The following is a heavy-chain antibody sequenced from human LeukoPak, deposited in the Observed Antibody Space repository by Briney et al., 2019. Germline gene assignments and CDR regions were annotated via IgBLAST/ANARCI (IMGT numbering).Heavy chain of an antibody. J-gene: IGHJ6*03. Sequence: AGGSLRLSCAASGFSFSLYEMNGVRQAPGKGLDWLSYISSSGTTIYYADSVKGRFTISRDNAKNSLFLHMNSLRAEDTAVYYCARVGGGYFDTSGSYYNYYYYMDVWGKGTTVTVSS. V-gene: IGHV3-48*03. D-gene: IGHD3-22*01. CDR1: GFSFSLYE. CDR2: ISSSGTTI. CDR3: ARVGGGYFDTSGSYYNYYYYMDV.